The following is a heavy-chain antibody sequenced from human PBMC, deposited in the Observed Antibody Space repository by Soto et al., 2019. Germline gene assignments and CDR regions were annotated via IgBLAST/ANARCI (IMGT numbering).Heavy chain of an antibody. J-gene: IGHJ4*02. CDR2: IKIDGADT. CDR3: GRGGNSGSVDY. CDR1: GFTFSSYW. Sequence: EVQLVESGGGLVQPGGSLRLSCAASGFTFSSYWMYWVRQDPVKGLVWVSRIKIDGADTSYADSVKGRFTISRDNAKNTLYLQMNSLRAEDTAVYFCGRGGNSGSVDYWGQGTLVTVSS. D-gene: IGHD5-12*01. V-gene: IGHV3-74*01.